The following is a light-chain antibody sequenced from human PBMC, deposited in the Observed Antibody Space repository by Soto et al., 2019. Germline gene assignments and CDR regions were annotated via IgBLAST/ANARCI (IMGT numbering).Light chain of an antibody. CDR1: QSVSSSY. CDR3: QQYGISPFT. Sequence: EIVLTQSPGTLSLSPGERATLSCRASQSVSSSYLAWYQQKPGQAHRLLIYGASSRATGIPDRVSGSGSGIEFNITISRLESEDFVVYYCQQYGISPFTFGHGTKVDIK. CDR2: GAS. V-gene: IGKV3-20*01. J-gene: IGKJ3*01.